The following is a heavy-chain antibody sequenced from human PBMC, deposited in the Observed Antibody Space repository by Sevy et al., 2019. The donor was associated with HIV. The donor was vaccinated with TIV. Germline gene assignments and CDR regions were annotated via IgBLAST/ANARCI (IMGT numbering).Heavy chain of an antibody. J-gene: IGHJ6*02. Sequence: ASVKVSCKVSGYTLTELSMHWVRQAPGKGLEWMGGFDPEDGETIYAQKFQGRVTMTEDTSTDTAYMELSSLGSEDTAVYYCATGLLWFGESGGMDVWGQGTTVTVSS. CDR3: ATGLLWFGESGGMDV. CDR1: GYTLTELS. V-gene: IGHV1-24*01. D-gene: IGHD3-10*01. CDR2: FDPEDGET.